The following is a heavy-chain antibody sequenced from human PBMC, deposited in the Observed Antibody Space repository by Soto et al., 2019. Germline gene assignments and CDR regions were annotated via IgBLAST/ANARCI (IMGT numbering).Heavy chain of an antibody. CDR3: ATKPNARGYVWAFDI. J-gene: IGHJ3*02. V-gene: IGHV4-31*03. D-gene: IGHD6-25*01. CDR1: GDSISSGAYY. CDR2: TYNRGNT. Sequence: QVQLQESGPGLARPSQTLSLTCTVSGDSISSGAYYWTWIRQHPGKGLEWIGYTYNRGNTYYNPSLKSRVTVSVDTSKNHFSLTLGYVTASDTAVYYCATKPNARGYVWAFDIWGQGTMVTVSS.